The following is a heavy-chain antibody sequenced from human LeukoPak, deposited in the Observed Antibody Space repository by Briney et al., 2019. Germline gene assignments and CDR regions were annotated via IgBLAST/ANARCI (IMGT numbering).Heavy chain of an antibody. V-gene: IGHV1-8*01. D-gene: IGHD3-9*01. Sequence: ASVKASCKASGHTFTSYDINWVRQATGQGLEWMGWMNPNSGNTGYAQKFQGRVTMTRNTSISTAYMELSSLRSEDTAVYYCPRAHSYDILTGYYRSYYYYYGMDVRGQGTTVTVPS. J-gene: IGHJ6*02. CDR3: PRAHSYDILTGYYRSYYYYYGMDV. CDR1: GHTFTSYD. CDR2: MNPNSGNT.